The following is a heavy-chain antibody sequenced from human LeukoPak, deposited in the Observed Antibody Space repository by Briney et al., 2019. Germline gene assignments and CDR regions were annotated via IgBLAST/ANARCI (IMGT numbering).Heavy chain of an antibody. CDR1: GGSISSSSYY. V-gene: IGHV4-39*01. CDR2: IYYSGST. CDR3: ARQLRGGYYDSSGYYSADY. J-gene: IGHJ4*02. Sequence: PSETLSLTCTVSGGSISSSSYYWGWIRQPPGKGLEWIGSIYYSGSTYYNPSLKSRVTISVDTSKNQFSLKLSSVTAADTAVYYCARQLRGGYYDSSGYYSADYWGQGTLVTVSS. D-gene: IGHD3-22*01.